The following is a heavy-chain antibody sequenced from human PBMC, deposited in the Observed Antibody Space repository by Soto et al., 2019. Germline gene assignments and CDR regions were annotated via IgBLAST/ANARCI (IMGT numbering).Heavy chain of an antibody. J-gene: IGHJ5*02. D-gene: IGHD3-16*02. CDR2: INHSGST. CDR3: ARGGTMITLGGVIARQRWFDP. Sequence: SETLSLTCAVYGGSFSGYYWSWILQPPEKGLEWIGEINHSGSTNYNPSLKSRVTISVDTSKNQFSLKLSSVTAADTAVYYCARGGTMITLGGVIARQRWFDPWGQGTLVTVSS. V-gene: IGHV4-34*01. CDR1: GGSFSGYY.